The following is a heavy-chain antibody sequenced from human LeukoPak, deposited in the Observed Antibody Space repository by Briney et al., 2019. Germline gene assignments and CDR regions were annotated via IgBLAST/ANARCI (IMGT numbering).Heavy chain of an antibody. J-gene: IGHJ2*01. V-gene: IGHV4-59*01. CDR1: GGTISSYY. CDR2: IYYSGTT. Sequence: PSETLTLTCTASGGTISSYYLSWIRQPPGKGLEWVGYIYYSGTTNYNPSLKSRVTISVDTSKNQFSLKLSSVTAADTAVYYCARGAYYYDSSGYYYGRYYDFWGRGTLVTVSS. D-gene: IGHD3-22*01. CDR3: ARGAYYYDSSGYYYGRYYDF.